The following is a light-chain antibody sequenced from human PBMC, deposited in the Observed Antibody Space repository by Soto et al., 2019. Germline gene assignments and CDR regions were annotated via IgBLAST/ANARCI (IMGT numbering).Light chain of an antibody. CDR2: DAS. CDR3: QQRSNWPPGIT. V-gene: IGKV3-11*01. CDR1: QSVSNNY. Sequence: EIVLTQSPGSLSLSPGARATLSCRDSQSVSNNYLACFPQQPGQAPRLLIYDASNRATGIPARFSGSGSGTDFTLTIISLEPEDFAVYYCQQRSNWPPGITFGQGTRLEIK. J-gene: IGKJ5*01.